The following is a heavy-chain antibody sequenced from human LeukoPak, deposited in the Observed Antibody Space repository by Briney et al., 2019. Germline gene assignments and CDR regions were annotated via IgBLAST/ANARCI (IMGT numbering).Heavy chain of an antibody. CDR3: ARVTLTGYFAFDS. D-gene: IGHD3-9*01. J-gene: IGHJ4*02. CDR1: GFTFSSYN. CDR2: ISSTSSYI. V-gene: IGHV3-21*01. Sequence: PGGSLRLSCAASGFTFSSYNMNWVRQAPGKGLEWVSSISSTSSYIYYADSVKGRFTISRGTAKSSLYLQMNSLRAEDTAMYYCARVTLTGYFAFDSWGQGTLVTVSS.